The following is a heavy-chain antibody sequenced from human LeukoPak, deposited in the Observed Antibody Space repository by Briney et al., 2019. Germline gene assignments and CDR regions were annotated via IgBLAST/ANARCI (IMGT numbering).Heavy chain of an antibody. J-gene: IGHJ4*02. V-gene: IGHV1-8*01. CDR2: MNPNSGNT. D-gene: IGHD3-22*01. Sequence: ASVKVSCKASGYTFTSYDINWVRQATGQGLEWMGWMNPNSGNTGYAQKFQGGVTMTRNTSISTAYIELSSLRSEDTAVYYCARAGGDYYYDSSGYDYWGQGTLVTVSS. CDR1: GYTFTSYD. CDR3: ARAGGDYYYDSSGYDY.